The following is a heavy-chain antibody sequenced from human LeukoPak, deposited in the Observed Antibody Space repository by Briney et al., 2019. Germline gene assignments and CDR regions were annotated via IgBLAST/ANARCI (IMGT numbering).Heavy chain of an antibody. CDR1: GFTFSSYG. CDR3: AKGTLRYFDWLPSWFDP. V-gene: IGHV3-23*01. D-gene: IGHD3-9*01. J-gene: IGHJ5*02. CDR2: ISGSGGST. Sequence: GGSLRLSCAAFGFTFSSYGMSWVRQAPGKGLEWVSAISGSGGSTYYADSVKGRFTISRDNSKNTLYLQMNSLRAEDTTVYYCAKGTLRYFDWLPSWFDPWGQGTLVTVSS.